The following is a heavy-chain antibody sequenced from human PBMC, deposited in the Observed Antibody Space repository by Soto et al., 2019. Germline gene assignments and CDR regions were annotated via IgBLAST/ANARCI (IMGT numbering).Heavy chain of an antibody. V-gene: IGHV3-30-3*01. Sequence: GGSLRLSCAASGFTFNVYALHWVRQAPGKGLEWVAVISFDGTKKYYSDSVKGRFTISRDNLKNTLYLQMNNLRVEDAALYFCAREDDYGYRYINYGLDVWGQGTTVTVSS. D-gene: IGHD4-17*01. CDR3: AREDDYGYRYINYGLDV. CDR2: ISFDGTKK. J-gene: IGHJ6*02. CDR1: GFTFNVYA.